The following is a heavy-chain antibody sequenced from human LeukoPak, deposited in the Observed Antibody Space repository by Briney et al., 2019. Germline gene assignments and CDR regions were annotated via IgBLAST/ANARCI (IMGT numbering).Heavy chain of an antibody. Sequence: PSETLSLTCTVSGGSISSYYWSWIRLPPGKGLEWIGYIYYSGSTNYNPSLKSRVTISVDTSKNQFSLKLSSVTAADTAVYYCSRVFYYMDVWGKGTTVTVSS. CDR3: SRVFYYMDV. CDR2: IYYSGST. CDR1: GGSISSYY. J-gene: IGHJ6*03. V-gene: IGHV4-59*01.